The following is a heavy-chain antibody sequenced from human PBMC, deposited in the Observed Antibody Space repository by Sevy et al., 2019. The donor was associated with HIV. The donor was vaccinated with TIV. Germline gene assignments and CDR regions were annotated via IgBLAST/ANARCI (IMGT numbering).Heavy chain of an antibody. CDR3: ATDSVLLKGRYYDSSGYYLHY. D-gene: IGHD3-22*01. CDR2: FDPEDGET. Sequence: ASVKVSCKVSGYIFTELSMHWVRQAPGKGLESMGGFDPEDGETIYAQKFQGRVTMTEDTSTDTAYMDLSSLRSEDTAVYYCATDSVLLKGRYYDSSGYYLHYWGQGTLVTVSS. CDR1: GYIFTELS. V-gene: IGHV1-24*01. J-gene: IGHJ4*02.